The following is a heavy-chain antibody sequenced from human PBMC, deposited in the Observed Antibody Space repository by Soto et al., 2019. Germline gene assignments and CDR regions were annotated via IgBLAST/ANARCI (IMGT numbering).Heavy chain of an antibody. CDR1: GYTFTGYY. J-gene: IGHJ5*02. V-gene: IGHV1-2*02. Sequence: ASVKVSCKASGYTFTGYYMHWVRQAPGQGLEWMGWINPNSGGTNYAQKFQGRVTMTRDTSISTAYMELSRLRSDDTAVYYCARDPVAGTFWFDPWGQGTLVTVYS. CDR2: INPNSGGT. CDR3: ARDPVAGTFWFDP. D-gene: IGHD6-19*01.